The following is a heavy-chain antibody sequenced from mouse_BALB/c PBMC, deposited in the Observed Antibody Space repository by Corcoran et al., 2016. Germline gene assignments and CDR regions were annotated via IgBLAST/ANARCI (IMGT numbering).Heavy chain of an antibody. V-gene: IGHV9-1*02. J-gene: IGHJ4*01. CDR1: GYTFTNYG. CDR2: INTYTGEP. Sequence: QIQLVQSGPELKKPGETVKISCKASGYTFTNYGMNWVKQAPGKGLKWMGWINTYTGEPTYADDFKGRFAFSLETSASTAYLQINNLKNEDMATYFGARGRSDYYAMDYWGQGTSVTVSS. CDR3: ARGRSDYYAMDY.